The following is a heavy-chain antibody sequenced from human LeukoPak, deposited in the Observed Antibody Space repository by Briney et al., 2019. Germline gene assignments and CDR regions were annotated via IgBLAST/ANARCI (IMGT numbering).Heavy chain of an antibody. V-gene: IGHV4-39*01. CDR1: GFTFSTYD. CDR3: ARHSRSGWYPGHSDY. J-gene: IGHJ4*02. CDR2: IYYSGST. D-gene: IGHD6-19*01. Sequence: GSLRLSCTASGFTFSTYDMSWVRQPPGKGLEWIGSIYYSGSTYYNPSLKSRVTISVDTSKNQFSLKLSSVTAADTAVYYCARHSRSGWYPGHSDYWGQGTLVTVSS.